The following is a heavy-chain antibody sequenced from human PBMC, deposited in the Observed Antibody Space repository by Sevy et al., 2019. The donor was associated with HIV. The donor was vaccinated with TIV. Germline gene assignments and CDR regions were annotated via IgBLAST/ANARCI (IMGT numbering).Heavy chain of an antibody. D-gene: IGHD4-17*01. CDR1: GFTFSSYE. V-gene: IGHV3-48*03. Sequence: RLPCAASGFTFSSYEMNWVRQAPGKGLEWVSYISNSGTTISYSESVRGRFSISRDNARNSLYLQMNSLRAEDTAVYYCARDLPPSATTVAHFDYWGQGTLVTVSS. J-gene: IGHJ4*02. CDR2: ISNSGTTI. CDR3: ARDLPPSATTVAHFDY.